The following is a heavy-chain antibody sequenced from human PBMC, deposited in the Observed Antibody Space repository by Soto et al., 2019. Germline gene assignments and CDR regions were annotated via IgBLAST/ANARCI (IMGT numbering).Heavy chain of an antibody. CDR3: AREYIGSTWGFGY. CDR1: GFIVSSNY. CDR2: IYSGGDT. V-gene: IGHV3-53*02. D-gene: IGHD2-2*01. Sequence: EVQLVETGGDLIQPGGSLRLSCVASGFIVSSNYMSWVRQAPGKGLEWVSLIYSGGDTTYADSVKGRFTIFRDNSKNKLYLQMNSLRAEDTAVYYCAREYIGSTWGFGYWGQGTLVTVSS. J-gene: IGHJ4*02.